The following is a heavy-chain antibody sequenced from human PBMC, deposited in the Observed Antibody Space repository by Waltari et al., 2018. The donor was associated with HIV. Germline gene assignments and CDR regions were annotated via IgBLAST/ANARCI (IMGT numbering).Heavy chain of an antibody. CDR1: GFIFSNYR. D-gene: IGHD3-10*01. J-gene: IGHJ5*02. CDR2: ISSSSITI. Sequence: EVRLVESGGGLVQPGGSLRLSCKASGFIFSNYRMYWVRQAPGKGRVWFSYISSSSITIYYADSVTGRFTISRDNANNSLYLQMNSLSAEDTAVYYCARDQGVLGFDPWGQGTLVTVSS. V-gene: IGHV3-48*04. CDR3: ARDQGVLGFDP.